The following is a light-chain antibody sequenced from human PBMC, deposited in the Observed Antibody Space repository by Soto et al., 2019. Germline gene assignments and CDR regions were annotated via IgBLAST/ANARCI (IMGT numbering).Light chain of an antibody. J-gene: IGLJ1*01. Sequence: LTHPASMSWSPGHCITSCGTVTSSDVGSYNCVSWYQHHPGKAPRLMIYPSSNRPSGVSHRFSGSRSGNTASLTISGLQAEDEAAYYCSSYTSGSTIYVFGTGTQVTVL. CDR2: PSS. CDR3: SSYTSGSTIYV. CDR1: SSDVGSYNC. V-gene: IGLV2-14*01.